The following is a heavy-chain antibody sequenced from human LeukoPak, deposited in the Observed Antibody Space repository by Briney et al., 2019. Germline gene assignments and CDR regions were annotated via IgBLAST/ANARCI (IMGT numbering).Heavy chain of an antibody. CDR2: IIPKFETT. CDR3: ARERDAIIDF. CDR1: GGTFSDYA. J-gene: IGHJ4*02. D-gene: IGHD5-24*01. Sequence: ASVKVSCKASGGTFSDYAFNWVRQAPGQGLEWMGNIIPKFETTNYAQNFRDKVTITADESTATAYLELNSLRSEDTAIFYCARERDAIIDFWGQGTLITVSS. V-gene: IGHV1-69*13.